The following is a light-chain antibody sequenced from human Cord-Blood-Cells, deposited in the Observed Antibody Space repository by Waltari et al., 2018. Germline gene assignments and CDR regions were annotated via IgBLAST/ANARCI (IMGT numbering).Light chain of an antibody. CDR3: QQYYSTPPT. Sequence: DIVMTQSQDSLAVSLVERATIHRKSSQSVLYSSNNKNYLAWYQQKPGQPPKLLIYWASTRESGVPDRFSGSGSGTDFTLTISSLQAEDVAVYYCQQYYSTPPTFGPGTKVDIK. V-gene: IGKV4-1*01. J-gene: IGKJ3*01. CDR1: QSVLYSSNNKNY. CDR2: WAS.